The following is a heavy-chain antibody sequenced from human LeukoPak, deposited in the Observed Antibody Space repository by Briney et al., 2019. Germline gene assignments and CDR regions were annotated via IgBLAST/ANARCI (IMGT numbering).Heavy chain of an antibody. Sequence: PGGSLRLSCAASGFTFSSHAMSWVRQAPGKGLEWVSAITSGSGSNVYYADFLKGRFTISRDNSKNTLYLQMNSLRAEDTAVYYCARHGSWSFDYWGQGTLVTVSA. CDR1: GFTFSSHA. CDR3: ARHGSWSFDY. D-gene: IGHD6-13*01. CDR2: ITSGSGSNV. J-gene: IGHJ4*02. V-gene: IGHV3-23*01.